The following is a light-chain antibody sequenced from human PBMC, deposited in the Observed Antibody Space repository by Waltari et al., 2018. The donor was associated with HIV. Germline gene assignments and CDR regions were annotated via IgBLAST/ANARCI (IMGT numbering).Light chain of an antibody. CDR3: QQFGSSYT. J-gene: IGKJ2*01. Sequence: EIVLTQSPGTLSLSPGERATLSCRASHRVSSNYLAWYQQKPGQAPRLLIYGASSRATGIPERFTGSGSGTDFTLTISRLEPEDFAVYYCQQFGSSYTFGQGTKLEIK. CDR2: GAS. CDR1: HRVSSNY. V-gene: IGKV3-20*01.